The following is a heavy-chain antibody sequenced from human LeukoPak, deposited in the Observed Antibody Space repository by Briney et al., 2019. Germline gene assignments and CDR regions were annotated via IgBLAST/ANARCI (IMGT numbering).Heavy chain of an antibody. V-gene: IGHV1-69*13. Sequence: SVKVSCKASGGTFSSYAISWVRQAPGQGLEWMGGIIPIFGTANYAQKFQGRVTITADESTSTAYMELSSLRSEDTAVYYCAKARDRSIAAAGTALGAFDIWGQGTMVTVSS. CDR1: GGTFSSYA. CDR2: IIPIFGTA. D-gene: IGHD6-13*01. J-gene: IGHJ3*02. CDR3: AKARDRSIAAAGTALGAFDI.